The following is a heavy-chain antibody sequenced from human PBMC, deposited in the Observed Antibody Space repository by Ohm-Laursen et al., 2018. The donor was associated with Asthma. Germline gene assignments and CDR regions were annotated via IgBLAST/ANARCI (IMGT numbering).Heavy chain of an antibody. V-gene: IGHV1-18*04. Sequence: ASVKVSCKASGYTFTDYGISWVRQAPGQGLEWMGWISAKNGNTDFTQKLQGRVTLTTDTSTSTAYMEVRSLTSDDTAAYYCARVSCNDDICYSLFYNWGQGTLVTVSS. CDR3: ARVSCNDDICYSLFYN. CDR1: GYTFTDYG. J-gene: IGHJ4*02. D-gene: IGHD2-15*01. CDR2: ISAKNGNT.